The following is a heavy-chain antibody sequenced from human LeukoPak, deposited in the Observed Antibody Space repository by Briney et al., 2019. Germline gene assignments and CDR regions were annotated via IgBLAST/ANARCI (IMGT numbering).Heavy chain of an antibody. D-gene: IGHD5-18*01. V-gene: IGHV4-59*12. J-gene: IGHJ5*02. CDR2: IHYSGST. CDR1: GGSISSYY. CDR3: ARDGYGTPPPINWFDP. Sequence: SETLSLTCTVSGGSISSYYWSWIRQPPGKGLELIGYIHYSGSTYYNPSLKSRVTISVDKSKNQFSLKLSSVTAADTAVYYCARDGYGTPPPINWFDPWGQGTLVTVSS.